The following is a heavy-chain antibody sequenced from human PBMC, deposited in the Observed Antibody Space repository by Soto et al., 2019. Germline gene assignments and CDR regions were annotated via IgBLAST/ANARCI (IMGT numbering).Heavy chain of an antibody. CDR1: GGSFSGYY. D-gene: IGHD3-3*01. V-gene: IGHV4-34*01. Sequence: QVQLQQWGAGLLKPSETLSLTCAVYGGSFSGYYWSWIRQPPGKGLEWIGEINHSGSTNYNPSLKRRVTISVDTSKNQFSLKLSSVTAADTAVYYCARGYYDFWSGYYSYYYYGMDVWGQGTTVTVSS. CDR2: INHSGST. CDR3: ARGYYDFWSGYYSYYYYGMDV. J-gene: IGHJ6*02.